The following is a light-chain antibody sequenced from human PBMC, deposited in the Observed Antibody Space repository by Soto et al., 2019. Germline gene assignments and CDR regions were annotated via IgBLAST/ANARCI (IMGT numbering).Light chain of an antibody. J-gene: IGKJ1*01. CDR1: QRISSY. Sequence: DIQMTQPPSTPSASVGDRVTTTCRASQRISSYLPWYPQKPGEAPKLLIYDASSLQSGVPSRFSGSGSGTEFSLSITGLQPDDFATYYCQQYDSFSGTFGQGTKVDIK. CDR2: DAS. V-gene: IGKV1-5*01. CDR3: QQYDSFSGT.